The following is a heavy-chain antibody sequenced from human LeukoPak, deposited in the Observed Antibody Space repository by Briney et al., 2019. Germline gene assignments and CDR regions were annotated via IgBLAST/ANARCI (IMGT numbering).Heavy chain of an antibody. D-gene: IGHD2-15*01. CDR1: GFTFSSYG. CDR2: IYYSGST. J-gene: IGHJ5*02. Sequence: GSLRLSCAASGFTFSSYGMHWVRQAPGKGLEWIGSIYYSGSTYYNPSLKSRVTISVDTSKNQFSLKLSSVAAADTAVYYCARLGWWLGWFDPWGQGTLVTVSS. CDR3: ARLGWWLGWFDP. V-gene: IGHV4-39*01.